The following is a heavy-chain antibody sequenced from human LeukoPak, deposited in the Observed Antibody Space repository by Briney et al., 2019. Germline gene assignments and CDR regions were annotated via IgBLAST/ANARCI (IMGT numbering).Heavy chain of an antibody. Sequence: PGGSLRLSCAASGFTFSSYEMNWVRQAPGKGLEWVSYISSSGSTIYYADSVKGRFTNSRDNAKNSLYLEINNLKAEDTAVYYCARDGPSEVGGPRAFDIWGQGTKVTVSS. CDR1: GFTFSSYE. CDR3: ARDGPSEVGGPRAFDI. D-gene: IGHD3-16*01. V-gene: IGHV3-48*03. J-gene: IGHJ3*02. CDR2: ISSSGSTI.